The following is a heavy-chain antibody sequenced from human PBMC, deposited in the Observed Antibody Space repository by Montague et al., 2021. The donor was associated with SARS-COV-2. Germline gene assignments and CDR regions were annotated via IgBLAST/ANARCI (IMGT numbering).Heavy chain of an antibody. Sequence: SETLSLTCTVSGGSISDSNFHWGWIRQPPGKGLEWIGTLYYSGATYYNPSLKSRVTTSMDTSKNQFSLKLTSAIAADTAVYYCARLRGGTPGEHWGQGALATVSS. CDR2: LYYSGAT. CDR1: GGSISDSNFH. CDR3: ARLRGGTPGEH. D-gene: IGHD2-21*01. V-gene: IGHV4-39*07. J-gene: IGHJ4*02.